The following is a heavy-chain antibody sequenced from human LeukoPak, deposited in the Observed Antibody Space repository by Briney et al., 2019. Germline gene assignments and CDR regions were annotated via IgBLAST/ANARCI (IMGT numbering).Heavy chain of an antibody. V-gene: IGHV3-11*04. D-gene: IGHD1-20*01. CDR1: GFTFSDYY. CDR3: LRDLNWSLDQ. Sequence: PGGSLRLSCAASGFTFSDYYMTWIRQAPGKGLEWVSYIGNRGENIYYADSVKGRFSISRDNDKNSLYLQMNSLRAEDTAVYYCLRDLNWSLDQWGQGTLVTVSS. J-gene: IGHJ4*02. CDR2: IGNRGENI.